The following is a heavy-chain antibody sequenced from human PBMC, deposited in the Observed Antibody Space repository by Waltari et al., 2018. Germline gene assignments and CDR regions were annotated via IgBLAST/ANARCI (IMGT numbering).Heavy chain of an antibody. CDR2: INAGNGNT. CDR1: GYTFTSYA. J-gene: IGHJ4*02. Sequence: QVQLVQSGAEVKKPGASVKVSCKASGYTFTSYAMHWVRQAPGPRLEWMGWINAGNGNTKYSQKFQGRVTITRDKAASTAYMELSSLRSEDTAVYYCARGGKGLNFDYWGQGTLVTVSS. V-gene: IGHV1-3*01. CDR3: ARGGKGLNFDY.